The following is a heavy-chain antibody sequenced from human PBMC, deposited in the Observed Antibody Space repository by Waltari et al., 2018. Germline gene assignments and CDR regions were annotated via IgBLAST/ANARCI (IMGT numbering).Heavy chain of an antibody. CDR1: AFTFSSYE. V-gene: IGHV3-48*03. D-gene: IGHD1-1*01. J-gene: IGHJ4*02. CDR3: ANRPTGKAY. Sequence: EVQLVESGGGLVQPGVSPILSCAAAAFTFSSYEMSWVRQAPGKGLEWVSYISSSGSTIYYADSVKGRFTISRDNAKNSLYLQMNSLRDEDTAVYYCANRPTGKAYWGQGTLVTVSS. CDR2: ISSSGSTI.